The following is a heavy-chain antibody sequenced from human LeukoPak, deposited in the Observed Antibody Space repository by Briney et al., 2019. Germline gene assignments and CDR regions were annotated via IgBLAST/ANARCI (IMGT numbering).Heavy chain of an antibody. Sequence: GGSLRLSCTASGFIFSHYGMHWVRQAPGKGLEWVAVIQNDASTRNYVDSVRGRFTISRDNSENTVFLQMDSLRVEDTAVYYCARELSQIVWGGLDYGGQGTLVSVSS. D-gene: IGHD2-21*01. CDR2: IQNDASTR. CDR3: ARELSQIVWGGLDY. CDR1: GFIFSHYG. J-gene: IGHJ4*02. V-gene: IGHV3-33*05.